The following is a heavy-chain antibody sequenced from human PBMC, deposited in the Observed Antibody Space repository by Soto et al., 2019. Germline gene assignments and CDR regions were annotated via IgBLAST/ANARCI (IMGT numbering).Heavy chain of an antibody. J-gene: IGHJ4*02. Sequence: EVQLLESGGGLVQPGGSLRLSCAASGFTFSSYAMSWVRQAPGKGLEWVSAISGSGGSTYYADSVKGWFTISRDNAKNTLYLQMNSLRAEDTAVYYCAKGLDDSSGEGDYWGQGTLVTVSS. CDR3: AKGLDDSSGEGDY. V-gene: IGHV3-23*01. D-gene: IGHD3-22*01. CDR1: GFTFSSYA. CDR2: ISGSGGST.